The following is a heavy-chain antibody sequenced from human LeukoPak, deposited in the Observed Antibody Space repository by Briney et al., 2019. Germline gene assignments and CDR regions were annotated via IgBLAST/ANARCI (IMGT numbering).Heavy chain of an antibody. V-gene: IGHV4-39*01. D-gene: IGHD6-6*01. CDR2: IYYSGST. CDR1: GGSISSSSYY. Sequence: SETLSLTCTVSGGSISSSSYYWGWIRQPPGKGLEWIGSIYYSGSTYYNPSLKSRVTISVDTSKNQFSLKLSSVTAADTAVYYCARPSIAARPYYFDYWGQGTLVTVSS. CDR3: ARPSIAARPYYFDY. J-gene: IGHJ4*02.